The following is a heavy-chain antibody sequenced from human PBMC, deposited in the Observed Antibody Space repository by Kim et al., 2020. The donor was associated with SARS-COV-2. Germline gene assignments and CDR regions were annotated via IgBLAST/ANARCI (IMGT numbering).Heavy chain of an antibody. D-gene: IGHD3-22*01. CDR2: ISGSGGST. Sequence: GSLRLSCAASGFTFSSYAMSWVRQAPGKGLEWVSAISGSGGSTYYADSVKGRFTISRDNSKNTLYLQINSLRAEDTAVYYCAKEYDSSGYYYACGDYWGQGTLVTVSS. V-gene: IGHV3-23*01. CDR1: GFTFSSYA. J-gene: IGHJ4*02. CDR3: AKEYDSSGYYYACGDY.